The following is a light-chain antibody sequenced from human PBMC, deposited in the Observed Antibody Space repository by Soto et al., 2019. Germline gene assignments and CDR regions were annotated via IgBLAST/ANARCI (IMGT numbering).Light chain of an antibody. CDR1: YSNIGAGYD. CDR3: QSYDNNLSGSV. J-gene: IGLJ2*01. CDR2: GNS. V-gene: IGLV1-40*01. Sequence: QSVLTQPPSVSGAPGQMVTIPCTGSYSNIGAGYDVHWYQQLPGTAPKLLIYGNSNRPSGVPDRFSGSKSVTSASLAITGLQAEDEADYYCQSYDNNLSGSVFGGGTKVTVL.